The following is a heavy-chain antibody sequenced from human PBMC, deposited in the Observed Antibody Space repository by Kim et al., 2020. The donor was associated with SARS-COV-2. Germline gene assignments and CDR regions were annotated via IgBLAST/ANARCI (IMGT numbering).Heavy chain of an antibody. CDR3: ARDPRFLESEHPGRYGMDV. Sequence: SVKVSCKASGGTFSSYAISWVRQAPGQGLEWMGGIIPIFGTANYAQKFQGRVTITADESTSTAYMELSSLRSEDTAVYYCARDPRFLESEHPGRYGMDVWGQGTTVTVS. J-gene: IGHJ6*02. D-gene: IGHD3-3*01. V-gene: IGHV1-69*13. CDR1: GGTFSSYA. CDR2: IIPIFGTA.